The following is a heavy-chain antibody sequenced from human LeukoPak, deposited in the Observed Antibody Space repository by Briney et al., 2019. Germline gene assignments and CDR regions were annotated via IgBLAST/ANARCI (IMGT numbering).Heavy chain of an antibody. V-gene: IGHV3-21*01. J-gene: IGHJ4*02. D-gene: IGHD3-22*01. Sequence: GGSLRLSCAASGFTFSSHSMNWVRQAPGKGLEWVSVITSSSGYIYYADSLKGRFTVSRDNAKNSLYLQVNSLRAEDTAVYYCVRESVYYDSSGYYNVLDYWGRGTLVTVSS. CDR1: GFTFSSHS. CDR2: ITSSSGYI. CDR3: VRESVYYDSSGYYNVLDY.